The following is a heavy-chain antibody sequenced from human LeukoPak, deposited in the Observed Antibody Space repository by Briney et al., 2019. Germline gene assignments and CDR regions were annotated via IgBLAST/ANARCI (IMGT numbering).Heavy chain of an antibody. J-gene: IGHJ5*01. CDR2: ISSNSATM. V-gene: IGHV3-48*04. CDR1: GFAFSDFS. Sequence: PGGSLRLTCEASGFAFSDFSLNWVRQATGKGLEWISYISSNSATMEYADSVKGRFTISRDNAENSVFLQMNSLRPEDTGVYYCASVPRITTFTEVTRRNWFDPWGQGTLVTVSS. CDR3: ASVPRITTFTEVTRRNWFDP. D-gene: IGHD3-3*01.